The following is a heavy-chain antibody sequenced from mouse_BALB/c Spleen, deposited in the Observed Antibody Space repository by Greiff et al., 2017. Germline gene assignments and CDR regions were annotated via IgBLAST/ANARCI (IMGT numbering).Heavy chain of an antibody. D-gene: IGHD1-1*01. CDR3: ARSSSYWYFDV. Sequence: EVMLVESGGGLVQPGGSRKLSCAASGFTFSDYGMAWVRQAPGKGPEWVAFISNLAYSIYYADTVTGRFTISRENAKNTLYLEMSSLRSEDTAMYYCARSSSYWYFDVWGAGTTVTVSS. J-gene: IGHJ1*01. V-gene: IGHV5-15*02. CDR2: ISNLAYSI. CDR1: GFTFSDYG.